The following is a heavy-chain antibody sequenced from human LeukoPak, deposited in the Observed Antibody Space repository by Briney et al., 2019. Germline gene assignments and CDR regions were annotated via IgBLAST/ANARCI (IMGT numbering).Heavy chain of an antibody. CDR1: GFTFRNAG. D-gene: IGHD4-17*01. CDR2: ISSSGNTI. J-gene: IGHJ3*02. Sequence: GGSLRLSCAVSGFTFRNAGMSWIRQAPGKGLEWLSYISSSGNTIFYADSVRGRFTISRDNAMNLLYLQMDSLRAEDTAVYYCASRRTVTSTDPHTFDIWGQGTMITVSS. V-gene: IGHV3-11*01. CDR3: ASRRTVTSTDPHTFDI.